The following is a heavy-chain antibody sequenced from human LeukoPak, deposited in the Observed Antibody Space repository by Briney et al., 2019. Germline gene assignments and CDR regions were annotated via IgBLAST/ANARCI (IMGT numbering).Heavy chain of an antibody. CDR1: GLTFRSYW. CDR3: ARHQQLEIDY. V-gene: IGHV3-7*01. CDR2: IKQDGSEK. J-gene: IGHJ4*02. Sequence: GGSLRLSCSASGLTFRSYWMRWVRQAPGKGLEWVANIKQDGSEKYYVDSVKGRFTISRDNAKNSLYLQMNSVRAEDTALYYCARHQQLEIDYWGQGTLVTVSS. D-gene: IGHD6-13*01.